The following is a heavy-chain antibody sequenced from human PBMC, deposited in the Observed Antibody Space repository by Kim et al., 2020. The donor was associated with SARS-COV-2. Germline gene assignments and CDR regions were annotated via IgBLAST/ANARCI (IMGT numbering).Heavy chain of an antibody. CDR2: ISYDGSNK. J-gene: IGHJ6*02. CDR1: GFTFSSYA. V-gene: IGHV3-30-3*01. D-gene: IGHD3-10*01. Sequence: GGSLRLSCAASGFTFSSYAMHWVRQTPGKGLEWVAVISYDGSNKYYADSVKGRFTISRDNSKNTLYLQMNSLRAEDTAVYYCARASRGGYYYGMDVWGQGTTVTVSS. CDR3: ARASRGGYYYGMDV.